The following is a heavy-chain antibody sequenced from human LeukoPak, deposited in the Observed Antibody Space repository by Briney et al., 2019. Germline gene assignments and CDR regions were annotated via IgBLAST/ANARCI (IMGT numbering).Heavy chain of an antibody. D-gene: IGHD5-24*01. CDR3: AREVEMATIGYFDL. CDR2: IYYSGST. CDR1: GGSISSYY. V-gene: IGHV4-59*01. Sequence: PSETLSLTCTVSGGSISSYYGSWIRQPPGKGLEWIGYIYYSGSTKYNPSLKSRVTISVDTSKNQFSLKLSSVTAADTAVYYCAREVEMATIGYFDLWGRGTLVTVSS. J-gene: IGHJ2*01.